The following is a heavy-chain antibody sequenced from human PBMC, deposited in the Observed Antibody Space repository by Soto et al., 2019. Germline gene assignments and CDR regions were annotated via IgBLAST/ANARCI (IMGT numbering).Heavy chain of an antibody. J-gene: IGHJ4*02. CDR1: GGSISSYY. Sequence: SETLSLTCTVSGGSISSYYWSWIRQPTGKGLEWIGYIYYSGSTNYNPSLKSRVTMSVDTSKNQFSPKLSSVTAADTAVYYCARHIISGWSVVTHYYFDYWGQGTLVTVSS. V-gene: IGHV4-59*08. CDR3: ARHIISGWSVVTHYYFDY. D-gene: IGHD6-19*01. CDR2: IYYSGST.